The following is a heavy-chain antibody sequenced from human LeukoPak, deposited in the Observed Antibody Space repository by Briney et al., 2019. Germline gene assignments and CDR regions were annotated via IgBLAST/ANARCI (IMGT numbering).Heavy chain of an antibody. Sequence: GGSLRLSCAASGFTFSSYAMSWVRQAPGKGLEWVSAISGSGGSTYYADSVKGQFTISRDNSKNTLYLQMNSLRAEDTAVYYCAKGGSSRYGDSGAEYFQHWGQGTLVTVSS. J-gene: IGHJ1*01. CDR3: AKGGSSRYGDSGAEYFQH. CDR2: ISGSGGST. D-gene: IGHD4-17*01. V-gene: IGHV3-23*01. CDR1: GFTFSSYA.